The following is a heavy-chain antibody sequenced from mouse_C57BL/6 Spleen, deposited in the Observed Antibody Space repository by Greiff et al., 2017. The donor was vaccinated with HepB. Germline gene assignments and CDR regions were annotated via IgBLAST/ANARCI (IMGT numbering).Heavy chain of an antibody. V-gene: IGHV1-15*01. Sequence: QVQLQQSGAELVRPGASVTLSCKASGYTFTDYEMHWVKQTPVHGLEWIGAIDPETGGTAYNQKFKGKAILTADKSSSTAYMELRSLTSEDSAVYYCTREYSNYGFAYWGQGTLVTVSA. CDR3: TREYSNYGFAY. D-gene: IGHD2-5*01. J-gene: IGHJ3*01. CDR1: GYTFTDYE. CDR2: IDPETGGT.